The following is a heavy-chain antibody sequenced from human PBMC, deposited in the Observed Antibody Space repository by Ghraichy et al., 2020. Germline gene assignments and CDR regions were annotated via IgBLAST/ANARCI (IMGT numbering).Heavy chain of an antibody. CDR2: ISGGGGST. D-gene: IGHD4-17*01. V-gene: IGHV3-23*01. CDR3: AKNDGDFESYYYTMDV. J-gene: IGHJ6*02. Sequence: GGSLRLSCAASGFTFSNYAMTWVRQAPGKGLEWVSGISGGGGSTDYADSVKGRFTVSRDNSKNTLNLQMNSLRAEDTAVYFCAKNDGDFESYYYTMDVWGQGTTVTVSS. CDR1: GFTFSNYA.